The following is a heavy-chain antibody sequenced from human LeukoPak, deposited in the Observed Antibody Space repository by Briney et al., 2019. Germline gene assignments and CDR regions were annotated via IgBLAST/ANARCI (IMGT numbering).Heavy chain of an antibody. J-gene: IGHJ4*02. D-gene: IGHD5-18*01. Sequence: AGGSLRLSCAASGFTFNSYEMNWVRQAPGKGLEWVSYISGSGSTIYYADSVKGRFTISRDNAKNSLYLQMNSLRAEDTAVYYCARTAMVKAFDYWGQGTLVTVSS. V-gene: IGHV3-48*03. CDR1: GFTFNSYE. CDR3: ARTAMVKAFDY. CDR2: ISGSGSTI.